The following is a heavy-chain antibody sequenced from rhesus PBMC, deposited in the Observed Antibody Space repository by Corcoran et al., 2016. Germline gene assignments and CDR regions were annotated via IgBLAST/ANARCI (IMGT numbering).Heavy chain of an antibody. CDR3: ARNFDY. CDR2: INGNSGST. J-gene: IGHJ4*01. Sequence: QVQLQESGPGLVKPSETLSLTCAVSGGSFSSYWWSWIRQPPGKGLEWIGEINGNSGSTNYNPSLKSRVTISKDASKNQFSLKLSSVTAADTAVYYCARNFDYWGQGVLVTVSS. CDR1: GGSFSSYW. V-gene: IGHV4-80*01.